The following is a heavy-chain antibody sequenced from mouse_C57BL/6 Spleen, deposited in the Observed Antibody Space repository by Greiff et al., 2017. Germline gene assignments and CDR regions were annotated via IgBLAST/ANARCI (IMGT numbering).Heavy chain of an antibody. V-gene: IGHV1-61*01. D-gene: IGHD1-1*01. J-gene: IGHJ2*01. CDR3: SRSTVGLDY. Sequence: QVQLQQPGAELVRPGSSVKLSCKASGYTFTSYWMDWVKQRPGQGLEWIGNIYPSDSETHYNQKFKDKATLTVDKSASTAYMQLSSLRSEDSAVYYCSRSTVGLDYWGQGTTLTVSS. CDR1: GYTFTSYW. CDR2: IYPSDSET.